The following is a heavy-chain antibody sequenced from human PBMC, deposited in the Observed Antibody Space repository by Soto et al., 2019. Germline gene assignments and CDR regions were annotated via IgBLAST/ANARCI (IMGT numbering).Heavy chain of an antibody. Sequence: QPGGSLRLSCAASGFTFSSYGMHWVRQAPGKGLEWVAVIWYDGSNKYYADSVKGRFTISRDNSKNTLYLQMNSLRAEDTAVYYCARDGVTTAGSGYYYGMDVWGQGTTVTVSS. CDR2: IWYDGSNK. CDR1: GFTFSSYG. CDR3: ARDGVTTAGSGYYYGMDV. D-gene: IGHD3-10*01. V-gene: IGHV3-33*01. J-gene: IGHJ6*02.